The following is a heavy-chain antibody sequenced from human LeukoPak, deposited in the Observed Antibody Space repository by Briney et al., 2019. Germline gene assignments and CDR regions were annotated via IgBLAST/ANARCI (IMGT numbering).Heavy chain of an antibody. Sequence: ASVKVSCKASGYTFTSYYMHWVRQAPGQGLEWMGIINPSGGSTSYAQKFQGRVTMTRDMSTSTVYMELSSLRSEDTAVYYCAREKVVATIRGYYYYYYMDVWGKGTTVTVSS. J-gene: IGHJ6*03. V-gene: IGHV1-46*01. CDR2: INPSGGST. CDR1: GYTFTSYY. D-gene: IGHD5-12*01. CDR3: AREKVVATIRGYYYYYYMDV.